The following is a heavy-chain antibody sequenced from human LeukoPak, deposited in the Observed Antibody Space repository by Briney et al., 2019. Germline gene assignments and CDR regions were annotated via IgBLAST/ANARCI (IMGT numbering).Heavy chain of an antibody. CDR1: GFTFSSYS. CDR2: ISSSSSTI. CDR3: ASSTHLYGSSSGGY. V-gene: IGHV3-48*01. D-gene: IGHD6-6*01. J-gene: IGHJ4*02. Sequence: GALRLSCAASGFTFSSYSMNWVRQAPGKGLEWVSYISSSSSTIYYADSVKGRFTISRDNAKNSLYLQMNSLRAEDTAVYYCASSTHLYGSSSGGYWGQGTLVTVSS.